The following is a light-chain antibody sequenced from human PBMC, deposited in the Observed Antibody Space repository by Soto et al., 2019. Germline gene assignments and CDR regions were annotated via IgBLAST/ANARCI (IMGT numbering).Light chain of an antibody. V-gene: IGLV2-23*03. CDR3: CSYAGSITFEAV. Sequence: QSALTQPASVCGSPGQSITISCTGTSSDVGSYNLVSWYQQHPGKAPKLMIYEGSKRPSGVSNRFSGSKSGNTASLTISGLQAEDEADYYCCSYAGSITFEAVFGGGTQLTVL. CDR2: EGS. J-gene: IGLJ7*01. CDR1: SSDVGSYNL.